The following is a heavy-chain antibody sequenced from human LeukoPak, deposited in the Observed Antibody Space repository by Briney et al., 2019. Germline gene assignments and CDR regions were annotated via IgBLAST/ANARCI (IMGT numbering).Heavy chain of an antibody. CDR1: GGSISSSSYY. V-gene: IGHV4-39*07. J-gene: IGHJ3*02. CDR3: ARDRGNGLFDI. CDR2: IYYSGST. D-gene: IGHD2-8*01. Sequence: SETLSLTCTVSGGSISSSSYYWGWIRQPPGKGLEWIGSIYYSGSTYYNPSLKSRVTISVDTSKNQFSLKLGSVTAADTAVYYCARDRGNGLFDIWGQGTMVTVSS.